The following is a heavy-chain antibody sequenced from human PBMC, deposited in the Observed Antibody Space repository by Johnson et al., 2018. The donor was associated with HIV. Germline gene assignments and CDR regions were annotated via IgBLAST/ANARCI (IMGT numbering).Heavy chain of an antibody. CDR3: ARVNSAAAFDI. CDR1: GLNFSDYG. V-gene: IGHV3-30*04. J-gene: IGHJ3*02. CDR2: ISFDGSNE. D-gene: IGHD1-1*01. Sequence: QVQLVESGGGVVQPGKSVRLSCAASGLNFSDYGFHWVRQAPGKGLEWAAVISFDGSNEYYADSVKGRFTISIDNAKKSLYLQMNSLRAEDTALYYCARVNSAAAFDIWGQGTMVIVSS.